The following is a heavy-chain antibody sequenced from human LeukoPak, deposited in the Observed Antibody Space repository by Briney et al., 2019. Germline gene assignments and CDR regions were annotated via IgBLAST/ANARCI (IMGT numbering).Heavy chain of an antibody. V-gene: IGHV3-7*01. CDR1: GFTFSSYW. J-gene: IGHJ6*03. Sequence: GGSLRLSCAASGFTFSSYWMTWVRQAPGKGLEWVANIKQDGSEKYYVDSVKGRFTISRDNAKNSLYLQMNSLRADDTAVYYCAKDSAFYYIDVWGKGTTVIISS. CDR2: IKQDGSEK. D-gene: IGHD3-10*01. CDR3: AKDSAFYYIDV.